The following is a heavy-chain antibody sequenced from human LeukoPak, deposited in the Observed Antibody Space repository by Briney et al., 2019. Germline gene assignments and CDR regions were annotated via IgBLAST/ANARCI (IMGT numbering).Heavy chain of an antibody. CDR1: GYTLTSYG. Sequence: ASVKVSCKASGYTLTSYGISWVRRAPGQGLEWMGWISAYNGNTNYAQKLQGRVTMTTDTSTSTAYMELRSLRSDDTAVYYCARDLGLLWFGELLSNWFDPWGQGTLVTVSS. D-gene: IGHD3-10*01. V-gene: IGHV1-18*01. J-gene: IGHJ5*02. CDR2: ISAYNGNT. CDR3: ARDLGLLWFGELLSNWFDP.